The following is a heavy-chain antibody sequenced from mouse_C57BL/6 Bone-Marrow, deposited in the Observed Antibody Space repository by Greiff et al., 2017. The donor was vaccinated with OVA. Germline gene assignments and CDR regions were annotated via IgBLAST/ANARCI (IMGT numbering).Heavy chain of an antibody. CDR1: GYTFTDYY. CDR2: INPYNGGT. Sequence: VHVKQSGPVLVKPGASVKMSCKASGYTFTDYYMNWVKQSHGKSLEWIGVINPYNGGTSYNQKFKGKATLTVDKSSSTAYMELNSLTSEDSAVYYCARSLDSSGYRFAYWGQGTLVTVSA. D-gene: IGHD3-2*02. J-gene: IGHJ3*01. V-gene: IGHV1-19*01. CDR3: ARSLDSSGYRFAY.